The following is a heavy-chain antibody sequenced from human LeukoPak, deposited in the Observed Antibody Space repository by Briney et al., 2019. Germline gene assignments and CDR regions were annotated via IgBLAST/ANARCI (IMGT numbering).Heavy chain of an antibody. CDR1: GFTFSDYY. CDR3: ARISDCSGGSCYSKNY. D-gene: IGHD2-15*01. CDR2: ISSSGSTI. J-gene: IGHJ4*02. Sequence: GGSLRLSCAASGFTFSDYYMSWIRQAPGKGLEWVSYISSSGSTIYYADSVKGRFTISRDNAKNSLYLQMNSLRVEDTAVYYCARISDCSGGSCYSKNYWGQGTLVTVSS. V-gene: IGHV3-11*04.